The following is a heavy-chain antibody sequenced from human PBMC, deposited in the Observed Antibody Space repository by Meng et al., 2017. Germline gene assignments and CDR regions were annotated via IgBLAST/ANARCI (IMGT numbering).Heavy chain of an antibody. CDR2: IYYSGST. D-gene: IGHD6-19*01. Sequence: PALQESGPGLVKPSETLALTCTVSGGSISSSSYYWGWIRQPPGKGLEWIGSIYYSGSTYYNPSLKSRVTISVDTSKNQFSLKLSSVTAADTAVYYCASLRIAVAGINWFDPWGQGTLVTVSS. J-gene: IGHJ5*02. V-gene: IGHV4-39*07. CDR3: ASLRIAVAGINWFDP. CDR1: GGSISSSSYY.